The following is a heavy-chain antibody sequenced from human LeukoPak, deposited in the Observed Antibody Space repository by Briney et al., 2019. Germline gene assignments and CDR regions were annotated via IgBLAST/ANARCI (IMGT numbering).Heavy chain of an antibody. CDR1: GFTFSSYA. CDR3: AKGGDIVVVVAAVSGFDY. J-gene: IGHJ4*02. CDR2: ISGSGGST. D-gene: IGHD2-15*01. Sequence: GGSLRLSCAASGFTFSSYAMSWVRQAPGKGLEWVSAISGSGGSTYYADSVKGRFTISRDNSKNTLYLQMNSLRAEDTAVYYCAKGGDIVVVVAAVSGFDYWGQGTLVTVSS. V-gene: IGHV3-23*01.